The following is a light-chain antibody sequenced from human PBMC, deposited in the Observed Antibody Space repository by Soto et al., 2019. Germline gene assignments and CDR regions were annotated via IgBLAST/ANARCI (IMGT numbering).Light chain of an antibody. Sequence: EVVLTQSPGTLSLSLGATATLSCRASQTISSNYLAWYQQKPGQAPRLLIYGASSRANGIPDRFTGSGSGTDFTLTISGLEPEDFAVYSCQQYGSSPLTFGGGTTVEIK. V-gene: IGKV3-20*01. CDR2: GAS. CDR1: QTISSNY. J-gene: IGKJ4*01. CDR3: QQYGSSPLT.